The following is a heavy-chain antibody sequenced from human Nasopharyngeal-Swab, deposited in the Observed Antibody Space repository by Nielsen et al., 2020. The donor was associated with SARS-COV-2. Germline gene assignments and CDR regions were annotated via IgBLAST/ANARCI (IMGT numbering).Heavy chain of an antibody. Sequence: SETLSLTCTVSGGSISSGGYYWSWIRQHPGKGLEWIGYIYYSGSTYYNQSLKSRVTISVDTSKNQFSLKLSSVTAADTAVYYCARGLRDYVWGSYRSYFDYWGQGTLVTVSS. CDR2: IYYSGST. J-gene: IGHJ4*02. CDR3: ARGLRDYVWGSYRSYFDY. CDR1: GGSISSGGYY. D-gene: IGHD3-16*02. V-gene: IGHV4-31*03.